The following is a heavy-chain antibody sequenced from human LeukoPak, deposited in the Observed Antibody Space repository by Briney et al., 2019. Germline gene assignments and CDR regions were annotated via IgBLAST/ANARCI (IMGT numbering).Heavy chain of an antibody. Sequence: PSETLSLTCTVSGGSIISYYWSWFRQPPGKGLDGIGYIYYRGSPNYNPSLRRRVAISVDTSKNQFSLKLSSVTAADTAVYYCARHGWFGELLSYFDYWGQGTLVTVSS. J-gene: IGHJ4*02. CDR2: IYYRGSP. D-gene: IGHD3-10*01. V-gene: IGHV4-59*08. CDR3: ARHGWFGELLSYFDY. CDR1: GGSIISYY.